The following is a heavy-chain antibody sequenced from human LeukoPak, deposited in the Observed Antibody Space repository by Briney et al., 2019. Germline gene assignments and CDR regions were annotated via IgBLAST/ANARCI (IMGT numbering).Heavy chain of an antibody. CDR3: ARDPIGSRWPYYFDY. J-gene: IGHJ4*02. CDR2: ISAGNGNT. CDR1: GYTFTTYA. V-gene: IGHV1-3*01. D-gene: IGHD6-13*01. Sequence: GASVKVSCKASGYTFTTYAMHWVRQAPGQRLEWMGWISAGNGNTKYSQKFQARVTITRDTSASTAYMEMRSLRSEDTAVYYCARDPIGSRWPYYFDYWGQGTLVTVAS.